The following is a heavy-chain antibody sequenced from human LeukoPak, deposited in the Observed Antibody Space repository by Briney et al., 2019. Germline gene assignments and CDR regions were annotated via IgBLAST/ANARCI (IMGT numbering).Heavy chain of an antibody. CDR2: IYYSGST. CDR3: ARHLGGSGSHDAFDI. V-gene: IGHV4-59*08. Sequence: SETLSLTCAVYGGSFSDYYWSWIRQPPGKGREWIGYIYYSGSTNYNPSLKSRVTISVDTSKNQFSLKLSSVTAADTAVYYCARHLGGSGSHDAFDIWGQGTMVTVSS. CDR1: GGSFSDYY. D-gene: IGHD3-10*01. J-gene: IGHJ3*02.